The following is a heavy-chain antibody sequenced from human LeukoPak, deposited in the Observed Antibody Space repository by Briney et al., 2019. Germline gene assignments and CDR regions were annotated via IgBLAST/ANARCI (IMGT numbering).Heavy chain of an antibody. CDR1: GFTFSIYG. CDR2: ISYDGSNK. Sequence: GGSLRLSCAASGFTFSIYGMHWVRQAPGKGLEWVAVISYDGSNKYYADSVKGRFTISRDNSKNTLYLQMNSLRAEDTAVYYCAKDIEVAGTSLDYWGQGTLVTVSS. CDR3: AKDIEVAGTSLDY. J-gene: IGHJ4*02. D-gene: IGHD6-19*01. V-gene: IGHV3-30*18.